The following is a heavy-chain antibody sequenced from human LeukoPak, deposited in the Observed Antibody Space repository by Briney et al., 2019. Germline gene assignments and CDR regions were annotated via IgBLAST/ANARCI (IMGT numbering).Heavy chain of an antibody. D-gene: IGHD3-22*01. CDR3: ARHADDSSGYPIVD. CDR1: GGSFSGYY. J-gene: IGHJ4*02. Sequence: SETLSLTCAVYGGSFSGYYWSWIRQPPGKGLEWIGEINHSGSTNYNPSLKSRVTISVDTSKNQFSLKLSSVTAADTAVHYCARHADDSSGYPIVDWGQGTLVTVSS. CDR2: INHSGST. V-gene: IGHV4-34*01.